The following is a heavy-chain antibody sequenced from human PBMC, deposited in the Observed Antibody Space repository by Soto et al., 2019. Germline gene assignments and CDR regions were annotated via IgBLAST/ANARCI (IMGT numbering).Heavy chain of an antibody. D-gene: IGHD2-8*01. CDR1: GGTFSSYT. Sequence: SVKVSCKASGGTFSSYTISWVRQAPGQGLEWMGRIIPILGIANYAQKFQGRVTITADKSTSTAYMELSSLRSEDTAVYYCERAGPNTGHANWFHPWGQGTLVTVSP. CDR3: ERAGPNTGHANWFHP. CDR2: IIPILGIA. J-gene: IGHJ5*02. V-gene: IGHV1-69*02.